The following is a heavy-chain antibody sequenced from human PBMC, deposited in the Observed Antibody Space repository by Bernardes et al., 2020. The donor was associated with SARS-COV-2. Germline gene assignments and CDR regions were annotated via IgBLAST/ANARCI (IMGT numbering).Heavy chain of an antibody. V-gene: IGHV3-7*01. D-gene: IGHD4-17*01. Sequence: GGSLRLSCAVYEMSISNFWMSWVRQGPGKGLEWVAKIKKDGTVRDYVDTVKGRFSISRDNTRNQVYLQMNALRVEDTGPYYCRIGHYAYLWGQGTLITVTS. CDR2: IKKDGTVR. CDR1: EMSISNFW. J-gene: IGHJ5*02. CDR3: RIGHYAYL.